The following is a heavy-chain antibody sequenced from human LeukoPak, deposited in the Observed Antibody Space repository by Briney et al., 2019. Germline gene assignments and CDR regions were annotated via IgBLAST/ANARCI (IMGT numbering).Heavy chain of an antibody. CDR2: ISGMGHDI. V-gene: IGHV3-11*01. Sequence: GGSLRLSCVVSGLSFSDSYMTWIRQTPGMGLESLAYISGMGHDIYYADSVKGRFTTSRDKSKNTLYLQMNSLRAEDTAVYYCARERYYYGSGSPAFDYWGQGTLVTVSS. J-gene: IGHJ4*02. CDR1: GLSFSDSY. D-gene: IGHD3-10*01. CDR3: ARERYYYGSGSPAFDY.